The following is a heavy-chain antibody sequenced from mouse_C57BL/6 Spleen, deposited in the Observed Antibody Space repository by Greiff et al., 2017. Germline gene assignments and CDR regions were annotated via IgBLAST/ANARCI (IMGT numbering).Heavy chain of an antibody. CDR1: GFTFSSYA. D-gene: IGHD1-2*01. CDR3: TSDRLRLGGSMDY. Sequence: EVQGVESGEGLVKPGGSLKLSCAASGFTFSSYAMSWVRQTPEKRLEWVAYISSGGDYIYYADTVKGRFTISRDMARNTLYLQMSSLRSEDTAVYYCTSDRLRLGGSMDYWGQGTSLTVSS. J-gene: IGHJ4*01. V-gene: IGHV5-9-1*02. CDR2: ISSGGDYI.